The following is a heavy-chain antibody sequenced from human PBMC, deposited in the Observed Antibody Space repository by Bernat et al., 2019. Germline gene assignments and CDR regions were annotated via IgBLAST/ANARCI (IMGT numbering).Heavy chain of an antibody. CDR2: FYPEDGET. CDR1: GYTLTELS. D-gene: IGHD6-19*01. CDR3: ARKGRSRARSKLAQWLVPGVRSGDDAFDI. Sequence: QVQLVQSGAEVKKPGASVKVSCKVSGYTLTELSMHWVRQAPGKGLEWMGGFYPEDGETIYAQKFQGRVTMTEDTSTDTAYMELSSLRSEDTAVYYCARKGRSRARSKLAQWLVPGVRSGDDAFDIWGQGTMVTVSS. J-gene: IGHJ3*02. V-gene: IGHV1-24*01.